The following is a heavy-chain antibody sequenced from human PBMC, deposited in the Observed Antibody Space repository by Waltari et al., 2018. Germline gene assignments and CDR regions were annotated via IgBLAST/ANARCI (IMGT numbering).Heavy chain of an antibody. CDR3: ARPRKYSSSWYAFDI. J-gene: IGHJ3*02. CDR2: IYHSGST. CDR1: GYSISSGYY. Sequence: QVKLQESGPGLVKPSETLSLTCAVSGYSISSGYYWGWIRQPPGKGLEWIGSIYHSGSTYYNPSLKSRVTISVDTSKNQFSLKLSSVTAADTAVYYCARPRKYSSSWYAFDIWGQGTMVTVSS. V-gene: IGHV4-38-2*01. D-gene: IGHD6-13*01.